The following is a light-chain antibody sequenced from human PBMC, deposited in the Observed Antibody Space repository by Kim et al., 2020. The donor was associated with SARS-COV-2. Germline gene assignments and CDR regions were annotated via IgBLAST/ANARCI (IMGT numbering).Light chain of an antibody. CDR2: GNT. CDR1: TSNIGSKT. CDR3: AACDISLNGYV. Sequence: GQRVTICRSGTTSNIGSKTAIWYPNLPGTAPNLLIYGNTQRPSGVPDRFSGSKAGTSATLPISGLQSEDESDYYCAACDISLNGYVFGTGTKVTVL. V-gene: IGLV1-44*01. J-gene: IGLJ1*01.